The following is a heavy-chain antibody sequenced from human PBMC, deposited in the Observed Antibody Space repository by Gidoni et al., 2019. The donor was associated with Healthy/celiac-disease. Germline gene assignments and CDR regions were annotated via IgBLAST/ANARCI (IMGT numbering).Heavy chain of an antibody. CDR2: IWNDGSNK. CDR1: GFTFSSYG. CDR3: ARDRTSSGYYFDY. V-gene: IGHV3-33*01. Sequence: QVQLVESGGGVVQPGRSLRLSCAASGFTFSSYGMHWVRQAPGKGLEWVAVIWNDGSNKYYADSVKGRFTISRDNSKNTLYLQMNSLRAEDTAVYYCARDRTSSGYYFDYWGQGTLVTVSS. D-gene: IGHD3-22*01. J-gene: IGHJ4*02.